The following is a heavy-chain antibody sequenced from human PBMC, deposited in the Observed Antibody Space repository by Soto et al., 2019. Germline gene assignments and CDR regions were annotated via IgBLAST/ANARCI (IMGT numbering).Heavy chain of an antibody. J-gene: IGHJ5*02. Sequence: QLQLVQSAAEVKKPGASVRVSCQDYGYPFIKYGISWIRQAPEQGLEWMGWIKVDSGYTNYAQKFQGRVTMTADTSSDTAFMELSSLRLDDTAVYFCATSYDTGFDPWGQGTLVSVSS. D-gene: IGHD3-9*01. CDR2: IKVDSGYT. CDR1: GYPFIKYG. V-gene: IGHV1-18*04. CDR3: ATSYDTGFDP.